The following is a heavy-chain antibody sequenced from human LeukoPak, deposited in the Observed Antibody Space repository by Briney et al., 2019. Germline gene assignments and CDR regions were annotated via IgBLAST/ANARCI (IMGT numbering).Heavy chain of an antibody. D-gene: IGHD5-18*01. CDR3: ASGSETAMGLYYFDY. Sequence: GGSLRLSCAASGFTFSSYSMNWVRQAPGKGLEWVSSISSSSYIYYADSVKGRFTISRDNAKNSLYLQMNSLRAEDTAVYYCASGSETAMGLYYFDYWGQGTLVTVSS. J-gene: IGHJ4*02. V-gene: IGHV3-21*01. CDR1: GFTFSSYS. CDR2: ISSSSYI.